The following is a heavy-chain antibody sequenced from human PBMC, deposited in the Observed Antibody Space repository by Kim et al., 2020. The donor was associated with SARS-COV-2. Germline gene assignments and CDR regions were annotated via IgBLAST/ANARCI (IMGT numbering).Heavy chain of an antibody. CDR3: AKRGYSYGLVNYYYYGMDV. V-gene: IGHV3-23*01. J-gene: IGHJ6*02. CDR2: ISGSGGST. D-gene: IGHD5-18*01. Sequence: GGSLRLSCAASGFTFSSYAMSWVRQAPGKGLEWVSAISGSGGSTYYADSVKGRFTISRDNSKNTLYLQMNSLRAEDTAVYYCAKRGYSYGLVNYYYYGMDVWGQGTTVTVSS. CDR1: GFTFSSYA.